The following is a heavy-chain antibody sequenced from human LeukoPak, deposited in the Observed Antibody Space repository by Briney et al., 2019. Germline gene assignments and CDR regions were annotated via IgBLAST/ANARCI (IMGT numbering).Heavy chain of an antibody. CDR3: ARDEYSSSESYFDY. D-gene: IGHD6-6*01. Sequence: ASVKVSCKASGYTFTSYGISWVRQAPGQGLEWMGWISAYNGNTNYAQKLQGRVTMTTDTSTSTAYMELRSLRSDDTAVYYCARDEYSSSESYFDYWGQGTLVTVSS. CDR2: ISAYNGNT. V-gene: IGHV1-18*01. CDR1: GYTFTSYG. J-gene: IGHJ4*02.